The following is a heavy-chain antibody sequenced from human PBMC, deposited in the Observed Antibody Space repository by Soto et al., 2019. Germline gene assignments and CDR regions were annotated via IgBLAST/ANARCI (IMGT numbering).Heavy chain of an antibody. Sequence: QVQLQQWGAGLLKPSETLSLTCAVYGGSFSGYYWTWIRQPPGTGLEWIGEINHSGSTNYNPSLKRPGNLSGRTAQDPFPLKLTSVTAADTAVYYCARDKITGLFDYWGQGTLVTVSS. CDR3: ARDKITGLFDY. J-gene: IGHJ4*02. V-gene: IGHV4-34*01. D-gene: IGHD2-8*02. CDR2: INHSGST. CDR1: GGSFSGYY.